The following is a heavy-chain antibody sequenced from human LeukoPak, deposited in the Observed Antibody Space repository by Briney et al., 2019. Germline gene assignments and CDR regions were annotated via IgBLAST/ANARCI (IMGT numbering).Heavy chain of an antibody. CDR1: GFTLSSYA. Sequence: PGGSLRLSCAASGFTLSSYAMSWVRQAPGKGLEWVSSISSSSSYIYYADSVKGRFTISRDNAKNSLYLQMNSLRAEDTAVYYCARENGGYYYFDYWGQGTLVTVSS. V-gene: IGHV3-21*01. J-gene: IGHJ4*02. CDR2: ISSSSSYI. D-gene: IGHD3-22*01. CDR3: ARENGGYYYFDY.